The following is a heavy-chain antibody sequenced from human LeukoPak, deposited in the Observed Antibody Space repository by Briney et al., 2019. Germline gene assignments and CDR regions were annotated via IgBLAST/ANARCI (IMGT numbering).Heavy chain of an antibody. D-gene: IGHD3-9*01. CDR1: AFTFSSYA. CDR3: AKALLRYFDWHFDY. CDR2: ISYDGADK. Sequence: PGMSLRLSCAASAFTFSSYAMHWVRQSPGKGLEWVAAISYDGADKHYADSVKSRFSISRDNSTNTLYLIMNNLRAEDTAVYSCAKALLRYFDWHFDYWGQGTLVTVSS. V-gene: IGHV3-30*18. J-gene: IGHJ4*02.